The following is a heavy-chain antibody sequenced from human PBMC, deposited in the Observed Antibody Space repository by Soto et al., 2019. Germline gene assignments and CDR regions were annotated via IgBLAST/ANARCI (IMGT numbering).Heavy chain of an antibody. J-gene: IGHJ4*02. Sequence: ASVKVSCKASGYTFSSYYMHWVRQAPGQGLEWMGVINPSGGSTSYAQKFQGRVTMTSDTSTSTVYMELSSLRSEDTAVYYCAGLNSGDPPYYFDYWGQGTLVTVSS. CDR1: GYTFSSYY. CDR3: AGLNSGDPPYYFDY. CDR2: INPSGGST. D-gene: IGHD1-26*01. V-gene: IGHV1-46*01.